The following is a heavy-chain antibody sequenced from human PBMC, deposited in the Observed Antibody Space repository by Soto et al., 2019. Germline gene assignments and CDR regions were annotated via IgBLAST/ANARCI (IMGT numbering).Heavy chain of an antibody. D-gene: IGHD2-21*02. CDR3: AKDHIVVVTAIFDY. J-gene: IGHJ4*02. V-gene: IGHV3-11*01. Sequence: GGSLRLSCAASGFTFSDYYMSWIRQAPVKGLEWVSYISSSGSSIYYADCVKGRFTISRDNSKNTLYLQMNSLRAEDTAVYYCAKDHIVVVTAIFDYWGQGTLVTVSS. CDR1: GFTFSDYY. CDR2: ISSSGSSI.